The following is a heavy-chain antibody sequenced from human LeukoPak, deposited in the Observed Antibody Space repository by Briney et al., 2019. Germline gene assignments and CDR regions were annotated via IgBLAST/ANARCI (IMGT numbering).Heavy chain of an antibody. V-gene: IGHV1-8*03. D-gene: IGHD6-19*01. CDR2: MNPNSGNT. J-gene: IGHJ4*02. Sequence: ASVKVSCKASGYTFTSYDINWVRQATGQGLEWMGWMNPNSGNTGYAQKFQGRVTITRNTSISTAYMELSSLRSEDTAVYYCARVALYSSGWYDNWGQGTLVTVSS. CDR3: ARVALYSSGWYDN. CDR1: GYTFTSYD.